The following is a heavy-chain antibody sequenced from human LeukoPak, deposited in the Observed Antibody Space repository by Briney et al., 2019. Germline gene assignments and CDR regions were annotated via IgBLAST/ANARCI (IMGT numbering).Heavy chain of an antibody. D-gene: IGHD1-26*01. J-gene: IGHJ3*02. CDR2: ISSSGSTI. V-gene: IGHV3-11*04. Sequence: GGSLRLSCAASGFTFSDYYMSWIRQAPGKGLEWVSYISSSGSTIYYADSVKGRFTISRDNAKNSLYLQMNSLGAEDTAVYYCAAVGATIRKRNRMGALDIWGQGTMVTVSS. CDR3: AAVGATIRKRNRMGALDI. CDR1: GFTFSDYY.